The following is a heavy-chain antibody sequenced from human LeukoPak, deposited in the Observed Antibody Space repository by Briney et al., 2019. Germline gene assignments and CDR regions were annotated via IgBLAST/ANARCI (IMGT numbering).Heavy chain of an antibody. D-gene: IGHD3-10*01. CDR3: ARLVRFVDFDY. V-gene: IGHV4-59*08. CDR1: GGSISSYY. Sequence: SETLSLTCTVSGGSISSYYWSWIRQPPGKGLEWIGYISYSGSTNYNPSLKSRVTISVDTSKNQFSLKLSSVTAADTAVYYCARLVRFVDFDYWGQGTLVTVSS. J-gene: IGHJ4*02. CDR2: ISYSGST.